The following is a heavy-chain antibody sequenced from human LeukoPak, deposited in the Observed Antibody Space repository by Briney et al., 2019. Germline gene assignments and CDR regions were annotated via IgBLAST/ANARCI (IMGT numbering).Heavy chain of an antibody. V-gene: IGHV3-48*01. CDR3: ARDGVAAAHYYYYYMDV. CDR1: GFTFSSYS. CDR2: ISSSSSTI. D-gene: IGHD6-13*01. Sequence: GGSLRLSCAAFGFTFSSYSMNWVRQAPGKGLEWVSYISSSSSTIYYADSVKGRFTISRDNAKNSLYLQMNSLRAEDTAVYYCARDGVAAAHYYYYYMDVWGKGTTVTVSS. J-gene: IGHJ6*03.